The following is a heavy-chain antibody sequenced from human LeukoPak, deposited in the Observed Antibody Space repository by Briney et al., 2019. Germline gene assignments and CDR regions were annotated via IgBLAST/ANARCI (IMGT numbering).Heavy chain of an antibody. D-gene: IGHD3-10*01. Sequence: ASVKVSCKASGYTFTSYYMHWVRQAPGQGLEWMGIINPSGGSTSYAQKFQGRVTMTRDTSTSTVYMELSGLRSEDTAVYYCARVRGRGELDYWGQGTLVTVSS. CDR2: INPSGGST. CDR1: GYTFTSYY. CDR3: ARVRGRGELDY. V-gene: IGHV1-46*01. J-gene: IGHJ4*02.